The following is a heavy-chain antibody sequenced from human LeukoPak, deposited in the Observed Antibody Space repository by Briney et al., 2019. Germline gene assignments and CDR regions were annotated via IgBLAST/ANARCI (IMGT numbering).Heavy chain of an antibody. J-gene: IGHJ4*02. CDR2: ISSSGSTI. D-gene: IGHD6-13*01. CDR3: ARWRYSSSWSYFDY. CDR1: GFTFSNYE. V-gene: IGHV3-48*03. Sequence: GGSLRLSCAASGFTFSNYEMIWVRQAPGKGLEWVSYISSSGSTIYYADSVKGRFTISRDNAKNSLYLQMNSLRAEDTAVYYCARWRYSSSWSYFDYWGQGTLVTVSS.